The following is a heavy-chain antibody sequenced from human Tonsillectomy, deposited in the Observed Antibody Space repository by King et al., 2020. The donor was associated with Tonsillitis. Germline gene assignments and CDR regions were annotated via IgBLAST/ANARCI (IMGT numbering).Heavy chain of an antibody. CDR3: ARDMTGMAAEALDI. V-gene: IGHV1-2*06. CDR1: GYTFTVYY. CDR2: INPNNGGT. D-gene: IGHD1-20*01. J-gene: IGHJ3*02. Sequence: VQLVESGAEMKKPGASVRVSCKASGYTFTVYYIYWVRQAPGQGLEWMGRINPNNGGTDYAQKFQGRVTMTRDTSTNTAYMELSGLTYDDTAVYHCARDMTGMAAEALDIWGQGTTVTVSS.